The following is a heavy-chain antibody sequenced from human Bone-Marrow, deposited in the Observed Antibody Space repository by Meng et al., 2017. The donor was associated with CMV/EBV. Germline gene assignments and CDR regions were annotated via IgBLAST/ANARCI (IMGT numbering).Heavy chain of an antibody. D-gene: IGHD3-22*01. CDR1: GFTFSSYW. J-gene: IGHJ4*02. CDR2: INSDGSST. Sequence: GESLKISCAASGFTFSSYWMHWVRQAPGKGLVWVSRINSDGSSTSYADSVKGRFTISRDNAKNTLYLQMNSLRAEDTAVYYCASITYYYDSSGVHWGQGTLVTVSS. CDR3: ASITYYYDSSGVH. V-gene: IGHV3-74*01.